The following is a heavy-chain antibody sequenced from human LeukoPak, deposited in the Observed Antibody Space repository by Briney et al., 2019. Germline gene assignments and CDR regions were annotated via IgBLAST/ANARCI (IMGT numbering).Heavy chain of an antibody. CDR3: ARARGPRNAFDI. D-gene: IGHD3-10*01. Sequence: PSETLSLTCTVSGGSISSSSYYWGWIRQPPGKGLEWIGSIYYSGSTNYNPSLKSRVTISVDASKNQFSLKLSSVTAADTAVYYCARARGPRNAFDIWGQGTMVTVSS. CDR2: IYYSGST. V-gene: IGHV4-39*07. CDR1: GGSISSSSYY. J-gene: IGHJ3*02.